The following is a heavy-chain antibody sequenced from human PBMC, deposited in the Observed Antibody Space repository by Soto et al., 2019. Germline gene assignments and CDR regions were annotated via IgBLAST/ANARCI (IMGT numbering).Heavy chain of an antibody. CDR2: ISSSSSYI. J-gene: IGHJ6*02. D-gene: IGHD3-3*01. CDR1: GFTFSSYS. Sequence: PGGSLRLSCAASGFTFSSYSMNWVRQAPGKGLEWVSSISSSSSYIYYADSVKGRFTISRDNAKNSLYLQMNSLRAEDTAVYYCARDSEFGVVINYYYYYGMDVWGQGTTVTVPS. V-gene: IGHV3-21*01. CDR3: ARDSEFGVVINYYYYYGMDV.